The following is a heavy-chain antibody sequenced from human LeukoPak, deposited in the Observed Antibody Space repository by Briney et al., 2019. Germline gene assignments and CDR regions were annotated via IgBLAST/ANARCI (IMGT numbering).Heavy chain of an antibody. CDR3: ARDKSEYDFWSGYFIDYYYGMDV. CDR1: GYTFTSYG. Sequence: ASVKVSCKASGYTFTSYGIGWVRQAPGQGLEWMGWISAYNGNTNYAQKLQGRVTMTTDTSTGTAYMELRSLRSDDTAVYYCARDKSEYDFWSGYFIDYYYGMDVWGQGTTVTVSS. J-gene: IGHJ6*02. V-gene: IGHV1-18*01. CDR2: ISAYNGNT. D-gene: IGHD3-3*01.